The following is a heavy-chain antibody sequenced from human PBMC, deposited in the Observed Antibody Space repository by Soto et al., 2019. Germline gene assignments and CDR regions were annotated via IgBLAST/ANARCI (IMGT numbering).Heavy chain of an antibody. CDR2: IIPIFGTA. D-gene: IGHD4-17*01. CDR3: XXXRHVYGDYGGGY. J-gene: IGHJ4*02. V-gene: IGHV1-69*06. CDR1: GGTFSSYA. Sequence: QVQLVQSGAEVKKPGSSVKVSCKASGGTFSSYAISWVRQAPGQGLEWMGGIIPIFGTANYAQKFQGRVTITANKSTSTAYMDLSXLXSXXXXXXXXXXXRHVYGDYGGGYWGQGTLVXVSS.